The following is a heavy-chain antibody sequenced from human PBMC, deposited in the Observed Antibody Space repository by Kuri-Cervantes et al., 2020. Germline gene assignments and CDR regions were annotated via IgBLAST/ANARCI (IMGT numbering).Heavy chain of an antibody. J-gene: IGHJ6*02. Sequence: GGSLRLSCAASESTFVDYGMSWVRQAPGKGLEWVSAISGSGGSTYYADSEKGRFTISKNNSKNTLYLQMNSLRAEDTAVYYCAKDDRLGRWAKYYYYGMDVWGQGTTVTVSS. V-gene: IGHV3-23*01. CDR1: ESTFVDYG. D-gene: IGHD1-26*01. CDR3: AKDDRLGRWAKYYYYGMDV. CDR2: ISGSGGST.